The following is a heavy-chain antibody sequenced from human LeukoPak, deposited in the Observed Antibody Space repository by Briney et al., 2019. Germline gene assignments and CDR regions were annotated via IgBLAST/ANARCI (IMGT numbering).Heavy chain of an antibody. CDR3: ARGRRTKEDYDSSGYYGY. CDR2: INHSGST. D-gene: IGHD3-22*01. V-gene: IGHV4-34*01. J-gene: IGHJ4*02. Sequence: SETLSLTCAVYGGSFSGYYWSWIRQPPGKGLEWIGEINHSGSTNYNSSLKSRVTISVDTSKNQFSLKLSSVTAADTAVYYCARGRRTKEDYDSSGYYGYWGQGTLVTVSS. CDR1: GGSFSGYY.